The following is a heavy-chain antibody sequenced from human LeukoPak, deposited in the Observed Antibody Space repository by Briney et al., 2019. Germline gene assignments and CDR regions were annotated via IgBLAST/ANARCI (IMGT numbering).Heavy chain of an antibody. V-gene: IGHV3-30-3*01. CDR3: ARTTRIFFPTSGFDY. CDR2: ISYDGSNK. Sequence: HPGGSLRLSCAASGFTFSSYAMHWARQAPGKGREWVAVISYDGSNKYYADSVKGRFTISRDNSKNTLYLQMNSLRVEDTAVYYCARTTRIFFPTSGFDYWGQGTLVTVSS. CDR1: GFTFSSYA. J-gene: IGHJ4*02. D-gene: IGHD2-15*01.